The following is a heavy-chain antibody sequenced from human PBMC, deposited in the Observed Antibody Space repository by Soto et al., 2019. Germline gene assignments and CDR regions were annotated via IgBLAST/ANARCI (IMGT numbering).Heavy chain of an antibody. Sequence: ASVKVSCKASGYTFTSYAMHWVRQAPGQRLEWMGWINAGNGNTKYSQKFQGRVTITRDTSKNQFSLKLSSVTAADTAVYYCARHRILYGYGDYDPHMDVWGKGTTVTVSS. CDR3: ARHRILYGYGDYDPHMDV. CDR1: GYTFTSYA. J-gene: IGHJ6*03. V-gene: IGHV1-3*01. D-gene: IGHD4-17*01. CDR2: INAGNGNT.